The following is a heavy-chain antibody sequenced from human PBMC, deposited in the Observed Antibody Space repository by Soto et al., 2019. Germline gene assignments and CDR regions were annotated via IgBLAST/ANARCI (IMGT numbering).Heavy chain of an antibody. CDR3: AKHLRDGYRPFDY. CDR1: GFTFSSYA. V-gene: IGHV3-23*01. D-gene: IGHD5-12*01. Sequence: EVQLLESGGGLVQPGGSLRISCAASGFTFSSYAMSWVRQAPGKGLEWVSAISGSGGSTYYADSVKGRFTIARDNSKNTLYLQMTSLRAEDTAVYYCAKHLRDGYRPFDYWGQGTLVTVSS. CDR2: ISGSGGST. J-gene: IGHJ4*02.